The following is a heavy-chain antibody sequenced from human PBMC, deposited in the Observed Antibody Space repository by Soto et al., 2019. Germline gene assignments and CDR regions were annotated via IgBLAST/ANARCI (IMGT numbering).Heavy chain of an antibody. CDR3: ARSQGSSTSLEIYYYYYYGMAV. CDR2: IIPIPGTA. D-gene: IGHD2-2*01. V-gene: IGHV1-69*01. Sequence: QVQLVQSGAEVKKPGSSVKVSCKASGGTFGSYAISWVRQAPGQGLEWMGGIIPIPGTANYAQKFQGRVTIAADESTSTAYMELSSLRSEDTPVYYCARSQGSSTSLEIYYYYYYGMAVWGEGTTVTVSS. CDR1: GGTFGSYA. J-gene: IGHJ6*04.